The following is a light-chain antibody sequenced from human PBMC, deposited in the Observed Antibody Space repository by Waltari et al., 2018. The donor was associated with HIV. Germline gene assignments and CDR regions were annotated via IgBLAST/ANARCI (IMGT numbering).Light chain of an antibody. CDR1: SSHIASNT. CDR2: GNN. J-gene: IGLJ2*01. Sequence: QSVLTQPPSASGTPGQRVTISCSGSSSHIASNTVTWYQHRPGTAPKLLIYGNNQLTLGVPDRCSGSKSGTAASLASSGRQSEDEADYYCAAWDGSLNGRVVFGGGTKLTVL. V-gene: IGLV1-44*01. CDR3: AAWDGSLNGRVV.